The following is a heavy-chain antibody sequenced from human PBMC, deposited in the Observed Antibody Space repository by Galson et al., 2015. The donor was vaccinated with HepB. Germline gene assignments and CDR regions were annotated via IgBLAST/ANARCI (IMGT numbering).Heavy chain of an antibody. CDR3: ARGVYSYGDLFSSAYYYGMDV. Sequence: SLRLSCAASGFTFSSYSMNWVRQAPGKGLEWVSSISSSSSYIYYADSVKGRFTISRDNAKNSLYLQMNSLRAEDTAVYYCARGVYSYGDLFSSAYYYGMDVWGQGTTVTVSS. J-gene: IGHJ6*02. CDR1: GFTFSSYS. CDR2: ISSSSSYI. D-gene: IGHD5-18*01. V-gene: IGHV3-21*01.